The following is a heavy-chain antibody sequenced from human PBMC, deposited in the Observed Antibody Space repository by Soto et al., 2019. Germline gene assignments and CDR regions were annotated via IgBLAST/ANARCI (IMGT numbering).Heavy chain of an antibody. CDR1: GFTFSSYA. Sequence: GASVKVSCAASGFTFSSYAMSWVRQAPGKGLEWVSAISGSGGSTYYADSVKGRFTISRDNSKNTLYLQMNSLRAEDTAVYYCAKDQERYYDTSGAGHFDYWGQGTLV. D-gene: IGHD3-22*01. CDR3: AKDQERYYDTSGAGHFDY. V-gene: IGHV3-23*01. J-gene: IGHJ4*02. CDR2: ISGSGGST.